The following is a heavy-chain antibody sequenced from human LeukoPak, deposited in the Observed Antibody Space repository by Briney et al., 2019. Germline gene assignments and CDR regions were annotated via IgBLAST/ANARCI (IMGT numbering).Heavy chain of an antibody. J-gene: IGHJ5*02. CDR1: GYSISSGYY. Sequence: KPSETLSLTCTVSGYSISSGYYWGWIRQPPGKGLEWIGSIYHSGSTYYNPSLKSRVTISVDTSKNQFSLKLSSVTAADTAVYYCAREGYYYGSGSYYLDPWGQGTLVTVSS. CDR2: IYHSGST. CDR3: AREGYYYGSGSYYLDP. D-gene: IGHD3-10*01. V-gene: IGHV4-38-2*02.